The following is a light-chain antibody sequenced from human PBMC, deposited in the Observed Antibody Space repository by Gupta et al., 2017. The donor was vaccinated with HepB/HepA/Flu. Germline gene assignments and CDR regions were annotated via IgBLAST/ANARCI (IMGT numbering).Light chain of an antibody. V-gene: IGLV3-25*03. CDR1: ALAKQH. J-gene: IGLJ3*02. CDR3: QSADNSGTYWV. CDR2: KDS. Sequence: SYELTPPPSVSVSPGQPAIISCSGDALAKQHAFWYQQKPGQAPLLLIYKDSARPSGIPERVSGSNSGATVTLTISGVQAEDEADYYCQSADNSGTYWVFGGGTKLTVL.